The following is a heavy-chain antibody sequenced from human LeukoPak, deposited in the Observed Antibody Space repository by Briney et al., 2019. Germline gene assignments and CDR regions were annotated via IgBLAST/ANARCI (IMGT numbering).Heavy chain of an antibody. CDR1: GFIFTNYF. D-gene: IGHD2/OR15-2a*01. CDR3: ARDVILDY. V-gene: IGHV3-7*01. J-gene: IGHJ4*02. CDR2: IKHDGSEK. Sequence: GGSLRLSCAASGFIFTNYFMSWVRQAPGKGLEWVASIKHDGSEKYYVDSVKGRFTISRDNAKNSLYLQMNSLRAEDTAVYYCARDVILDYWGQGTLVTVSS.